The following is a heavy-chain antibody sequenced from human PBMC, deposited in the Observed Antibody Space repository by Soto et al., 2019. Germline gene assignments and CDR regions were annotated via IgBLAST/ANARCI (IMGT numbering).Heavy chain of an antibody. CDR1: GFSLNSGGGG. V-gene: IGHV2-5*01. CDR2: IYWNDDK. Sequence: QITLKESGPTLVKPTQTLTLTCTLSGFSLNSGGGGVVWIRQPPGKALEWLALIYWNDDKRYSPSLESRLLITKDTSRNHIVVTMTNVDPVDTATYFCAHRPNWVMGGLGPWGQGTTVTVSS. CDR3: AHRPNWVMGGLGP. D-gene: IGHD2-8*01. J-gene: IGHJ6*02.